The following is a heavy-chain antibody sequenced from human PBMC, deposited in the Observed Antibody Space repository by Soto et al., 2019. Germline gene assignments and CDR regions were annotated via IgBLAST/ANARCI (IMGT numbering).Heavy chain of an antibody. Sequence: EVQLVESGGGLVQPGGSLRLSCAASGFTFRSYFMAWVRQAPGKGPVLVAHTTGDGSKSNHADSVRGRFTISRDNAKNTLYLQRNSLRDEDTAMYYCARENRYSMDVWGKGTTVTVSS. CDR2: TTGDGSKS. CDR3: ARENRYSMDV. J-gene: IGHJ6*03. V-gene: IGHV3-74*01. D-gene: IGHD1-26*01. CDR1: GFTFRSYF.